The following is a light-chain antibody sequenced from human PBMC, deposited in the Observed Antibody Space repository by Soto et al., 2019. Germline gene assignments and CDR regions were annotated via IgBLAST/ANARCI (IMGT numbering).Light chain of an antibody. CDR2: DVS. Sequence: DTVLIQSPATLSLSPGERATLSCRASHTVANFLAWYQKKAGQAPRLLIYDVSNRATGIPARFSGSGSGTDFTLTISSLEPDDFAVYYCQQRSNWPPIFGGGTNVEIK. J-gene: IGKJ4*01. CDR3: QQRSNWPPI. V-gene: IGKV3-11*01. CDR1: HTVANF.